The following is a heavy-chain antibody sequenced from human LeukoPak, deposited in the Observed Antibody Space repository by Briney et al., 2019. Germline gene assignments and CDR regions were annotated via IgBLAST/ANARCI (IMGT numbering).Heavy chain of an antibody. CDR1: GFSLTTSGVT. D-gene: IGHD1-14*01. V-gene: IGHV2-5*02. CDR2: IYWDDDK. Sequence: SGPTLVNPTQTLTLTCTFSGFSLTTSGVTVGWIRQPPGKALESLALIYWDDDKLYSPSLKSRLTITKDTSKNQVVLTVANVDPVDTATYYRAHRDRYAFDIWGQGTMVTVSS. CDR3: AHRDRYAFDI. J-gene: IGHJ3*02.